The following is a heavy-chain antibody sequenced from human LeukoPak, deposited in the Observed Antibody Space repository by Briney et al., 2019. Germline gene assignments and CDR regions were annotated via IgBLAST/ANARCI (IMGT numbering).Heavy chain of an antibody. Sequence: GGSLRLSCAASGFTFSSYAMSWVRQAPGKGLEWVSAISGSGGSTYYADSVKGRFTISRDNSKNTLYLQMNSLRAEDTAVYYCAKSPCGSNSCYIPRGFDYWGQGTLVTVSS. V-gene: IGHV3-23*01. J-gene: IGHJ4*02. CDR2: ISGSGGST. CDR1: GFTFSSYA. CDR3: AKSPCGSNSCYIPRGFDY. D-gene: IGHD2-2*02.